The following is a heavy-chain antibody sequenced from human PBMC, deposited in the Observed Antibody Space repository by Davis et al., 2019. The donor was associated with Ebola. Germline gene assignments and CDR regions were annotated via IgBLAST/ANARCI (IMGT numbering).Heavy chain of an antibody. J-gene: IGHJ5*02. CDR2: INPSGGST. Sequence: ASVKVSCKASGYTFTSYYMHWVRQAPGQGLEWMGIINPSGGSTSYAQKLQGRVTMTTDTSTSTAYMELSSLRSEDTAVYYCARGLGYYGSGSLWFDPWGQGTLVTVSS. CDR1: GYTFTSYY. CDR3: ARGLGYYGSGSLWFDP. D-gene: IGHD3-10*01. V-gene: IGHV1-46*01.